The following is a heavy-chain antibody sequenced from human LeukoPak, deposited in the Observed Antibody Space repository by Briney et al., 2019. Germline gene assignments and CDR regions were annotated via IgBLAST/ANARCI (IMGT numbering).Heavy chain of an antibody. CDR3: TRPPSTLPAVIPDY. CDR2: IRSKAYGGTT. J-gene: IGHJ4*02. Sequence: GGSLRLSCTASGFTFDDYAMSWVRQAPGKGREWVGFIRSKAYGGTTEYAASVKGRFTISRDDSKSIAYLQMNSLITEDTAVYYCTRPPSTLPAVIPDYWGQGTLVTVSS. CDR1: GFTFDDYA. V-gene: IGHV3-49*04. D-gene: IGHD2-2*01.